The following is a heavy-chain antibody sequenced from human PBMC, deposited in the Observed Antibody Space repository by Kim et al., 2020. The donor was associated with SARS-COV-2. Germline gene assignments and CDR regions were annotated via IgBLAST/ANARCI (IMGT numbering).Heavy chain of an antibody. D-gene: IGHD3-10*01. CDR3: ARGYGSGSPYGMDV. J-gene: IGHJ6*02. Sequence: HPSLKSRVTISVDRATNQSSLKLSSVTAADTAVYYCARGYGSGSPYGMDVWGQGTTVTVSS. V-gene: IGHV4-30-2*01.